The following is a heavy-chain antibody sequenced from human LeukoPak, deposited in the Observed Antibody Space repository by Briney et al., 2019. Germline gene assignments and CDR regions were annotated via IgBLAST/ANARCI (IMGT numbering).Heavy chain of an antibody. CDR2: IYPGDSDT. D-gene: IGHD2-15*01. CDR1: GYSFTSYW. CDR3: ARHRYCSGGSCYSAAFDY. J-gene: IGHJ4*02. V-gene: IGHV5-51*01. Sequence: GESLKISCKGSGYSFTSYWIGWVRQMPGKGLEWMGIIYPGDSDTRYSPSFQGQVTISADKSISTAYLQWSSLKASDTAMYYCARHRYCSGGSCYSAAFDYWGQGTLVTASS.